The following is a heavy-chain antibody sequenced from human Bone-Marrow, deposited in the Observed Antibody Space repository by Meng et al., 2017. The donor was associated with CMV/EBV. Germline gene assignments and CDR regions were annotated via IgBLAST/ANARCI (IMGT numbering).Heavy chain of an antibody. CDR2: ISGSGSDSTI. Sequence: GESLKISCAASGFTFSDYYMTWIRQAPGKGLEWVSYISGSGSDSTIYYADSVKGRFTISRDNAKNSLYLQMNSLRVEDTAVYYCARDLFGVVSATGGGQGALVTVSS. CDR3: ARDLFGVVSATG. CDR1: GFTFSDYY. D-gene: IGHD1-26*01. J-gene: IGHJ4*02. V-gene: IGHV3-11*04.